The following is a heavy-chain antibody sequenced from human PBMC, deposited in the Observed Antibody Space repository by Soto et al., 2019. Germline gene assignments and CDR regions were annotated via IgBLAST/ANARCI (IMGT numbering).Heavy chain of an antibody. Sequence: GASVKVSCKASGYTFTDYGISWVRQAPGQGLEWMGWISTYNGNTDYAQKVQGRVTMTRDTSTSTAYMELRSLKSDDTAVYYCARDRDYIWGGKIDYWGQGTLVTVSS. CDR3: ARDRDYIWGGKIDY. D-gene: IGHD3-16*01. CDR2: ISTYNGNT. CDR1: GYTFTDYG. J-gene: IGHJ4*02. V-gene: IGHV1-18*01.